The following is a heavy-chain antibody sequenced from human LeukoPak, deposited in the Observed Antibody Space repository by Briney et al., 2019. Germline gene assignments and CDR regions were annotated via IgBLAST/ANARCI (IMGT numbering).Heavy chain of an antibody. CDR3: ARVVYYGSGKYYFDY. CDR2: INHSGST. CDR1: GGSFSGYY. J-gene: IGHJ4*02. Sequence: PSETLSLTCAVYGGSFSGYYWSWIRQPPGKGLEWIGEINHSGSTNYNPSLKSRVTISVDTSKNQFSLKLSSVTAADTAVYYCARVVYYGSGKYYFDYWGQGTLVIVSS. D-gene: IGHD3-10*01. V-gene: IGHV4-34*01.